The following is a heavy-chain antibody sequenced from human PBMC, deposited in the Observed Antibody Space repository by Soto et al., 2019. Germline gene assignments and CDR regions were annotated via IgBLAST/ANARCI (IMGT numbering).Heavy chain of an antibody. J-gene: IGHJ6*02. CDR3: ARDLTIFGVVTSSYYYYGMDV. V-gene: IGHV1-69*13. Sequence: SVKVSCKASGGTFSSYAISWVRQAPGQGLEWMGGIIPIFGTANYAQKFQGRVTITADESTSTAYMELSSLRSEDTAVYYCARDLTIFGVVTSSYYYYGMDVWGQGTTVTVSS. CDR1: GGTFSSYA. CDR2: IIPIFGTA. D-gene: IGHD3-3*01.